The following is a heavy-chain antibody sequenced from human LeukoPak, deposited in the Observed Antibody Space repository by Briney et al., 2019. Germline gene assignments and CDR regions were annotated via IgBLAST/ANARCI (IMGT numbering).Heavy chain of an antibody. CDR3: AHTAGYYGSGSAFDI. CDR1: GFTFSRNW. CDR2: IDSDDGST. J-gene: IGHJ3*02. V-gene: IGHV3-74*01. D-gene: IGHD3-10*01. Sequence: GGSLRLSCAASGFTFSRNWIHRVPQVPGKGRVWVSHIDSDDGSTSYADSVKGRFTISRDNAKNSLYLQMNSLRAEDTAVYYCAHTAGYYGSGSAFDIWGQGTMVTVSS.